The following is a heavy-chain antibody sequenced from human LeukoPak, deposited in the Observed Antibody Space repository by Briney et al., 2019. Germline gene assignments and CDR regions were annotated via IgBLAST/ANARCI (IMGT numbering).Heavy chain of an antibody. J-gene: IGHJ4*02. CDR1: GFTFSSYX. V-gene: IGHV3-23*01. CDR2: ISGSGGST. Sequence: SXXASGFTFSSYXMSWXRQAPGXXXXXXSAISGSGGSTYYADSVQGRFTISRDNSKNTLYLQMNSLRAEDTAVYYCAKPIGGASPYFDYWGQGTLVTVSS. CDR3: AKPIGGASPYFDY. D-gene: IGHD1-26*01.